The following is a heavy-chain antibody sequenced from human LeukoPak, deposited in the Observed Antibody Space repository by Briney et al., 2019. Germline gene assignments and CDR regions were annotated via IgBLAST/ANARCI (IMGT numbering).Heavy chain of an antibody. Sequence: PGGSLRLSCAASGFSFSNYGMHWVRQAPGKGLDWVAFIHHDGINKYYADSVRGRFTISRDTSKNTLYLQMNSLRAEDTAVYYCARNKKGDRYTYGHDSWGQGTLVTVSS. J-gene: IGHJ4*02. CDR3: ARNKKGDRYTYGHDS. CDR1: GFSFSNYG. V-gene: IGHV3-33*08. D-gene: IGHD5-18*01. CDR2: IHHDGINK.